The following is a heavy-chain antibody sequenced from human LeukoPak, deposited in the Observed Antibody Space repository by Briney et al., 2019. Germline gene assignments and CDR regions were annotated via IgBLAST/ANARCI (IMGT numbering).Heavy chain of an antibody. Sequence: GGSLRLSCAASGFTFSSYTMNWVRQAPGKGLEWVSYISSSGSTIYYADSVKGRFTISRDNAKNSLYLQMSSLRAEDTAVYYCARDSSSGYYDYYYYMDVWGKGTTVTISS. CDR1: GFTFSSYT. CDR2: ISSSGSTI. J-gene: IGHJ6*03. D-gene: IGHD3-22*01. CDR3: ARDSSSGYYDYYYYMDV. V-gene: IGHV3-48*04.